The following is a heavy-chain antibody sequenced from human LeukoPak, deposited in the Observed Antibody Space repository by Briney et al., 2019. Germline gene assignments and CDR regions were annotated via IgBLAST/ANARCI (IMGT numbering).Heavy chain of an antibody. CDR2: MNPNSGNT. V-gene: IGHV1-8*01. Sequence: ASVKVSCKASGYTFTSYDINWVRQATGQGLEWMGWMNPNSGNTGYAQKFQGRVTMTRNTSISTAYMELSSLRSEDTAVYYCARGRITMVQGVGRGLGTWGQGTLVTVSS. CDR1: GYTFTSYD. CDR3: ARGRITMVQGVGRGLGT. J-gene: IGHJ5*02. D-gene: IGHD3-10*01.